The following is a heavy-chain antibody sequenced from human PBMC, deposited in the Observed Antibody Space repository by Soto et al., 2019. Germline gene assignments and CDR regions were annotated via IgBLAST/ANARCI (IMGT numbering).Heavy chain of an antibody. CDR3: AREEIFGVVILYYYYYGMDV. CDR1: GFTFSSYA. Sequence: LRLSCAASGFTFSSYAMHWVRQAPGKGLEWVAVISYDGSNKYYADSVKGRFTISRDNSKNTLYLQMNSLRAEDTAVYYCAREEIFGVVILYYYYYGMDVWGQGTTVTVSS. J-gene: IGHJ6*02. CDR2: ISYDGSNK. V-gene: IGHV3-30-3*01. D-gene: IGHD3-3*01.